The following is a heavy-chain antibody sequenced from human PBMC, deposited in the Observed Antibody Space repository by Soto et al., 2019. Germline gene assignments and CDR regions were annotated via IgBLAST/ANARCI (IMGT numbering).Heavy chain of an antibody. CDR1: GFTFSSYA. J-gene: IGHJ4*02. CDR2: MSYDGSNK. CDR3: ARDGGAY. D-gene: IGHD3-16*01. Sequence: QVQLVESGGGVVQPGSSLSLSCAASGFTFSSYAMHWVRRAPGKGLEWMAVMSYDGSNKYYADSVKGRFTISRDNSKNTLYLHMNSLRPEDTALYYCARDGGAYWGQGTLVIVSS. V-gene: IGHV3-30-3*01.